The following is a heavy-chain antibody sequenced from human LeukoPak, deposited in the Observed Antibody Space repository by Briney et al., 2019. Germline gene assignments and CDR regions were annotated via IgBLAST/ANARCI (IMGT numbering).Heavy chain of an antibody. CDR3: ASYNGDPSTFPY. CDR1: GGSISSYY. CDR2: IYYSGST. J-gene: IGHJ4*02. V-gene: IGHV4-59*01. Sequence: SETLSLTCTVSGGSISSYYWSWIRQPPGKGLEWIGYIYYSGSTNYNPSLKSRVTISVDTSKNQFSLKLSSVTAADTAVYYCASYNGDPSTFPYWGQGTLVTVSS. D-gene: IGHD3-16*01.